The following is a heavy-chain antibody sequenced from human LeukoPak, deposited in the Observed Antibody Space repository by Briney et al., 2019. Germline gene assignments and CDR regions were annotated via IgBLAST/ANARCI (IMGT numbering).Heavy chain of an antibody. CDR3: ARWAQTGEWN. CDR2: IYTSGST. CDR1: GGSISSSPYY. V-gene: IGHV4-61*02. Sequence: PSETLSLTCTVSGGSISSSPYYWGWIRQPAGKGLEWIGRIYTSGSTNYNPSLKSRVTISVDTSKNQFSLKLSSVTAADTAVYYCARWAQTGEWNWGQGTLVTVSS. J-gene: IGHJ4*02. D-gene: IGHD1-1*01.